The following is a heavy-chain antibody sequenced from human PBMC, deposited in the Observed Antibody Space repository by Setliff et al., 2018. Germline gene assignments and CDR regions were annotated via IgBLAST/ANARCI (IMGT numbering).Heavy chain of an antibody. J-gene: IGHJ4*02. CDR2: VHFGGDT. CDR3: ARQPSSGAYYNPRPYYFDY. CDR1: GGGSINNYY. V-gene: IGHV4-59*08. D-gene: IGHD3-10*01. Sequence: PSETLSLTCTVSGGGSINNYYWSWVRQSPGKGLEWIGFVHFGGDTNYNPSLKSRVTMSADTSNNQFSLNLRFVTAADTAVYFCARQPSSGAYYNPRPYYFDYWGQGTLVTVSS.